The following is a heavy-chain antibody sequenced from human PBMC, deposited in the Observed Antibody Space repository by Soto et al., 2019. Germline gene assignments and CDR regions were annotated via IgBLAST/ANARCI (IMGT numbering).Heavy chain of an antibody. CDR2: ISAYNGKT. D-gene: IGHD3-3*01. CDR1: GYTFTSYG. CDR3: AREVEWLLSQGAFDI. Sequence: ASVKVSCKASGYTFTSYGISGVRQAPGQGLEWMGWISAYNGKTNYAQKLQGRVTMTTDTSTSTAYMELRSLRSDDTAVYYCAREVEWLLSQGAFDIWGQGTMVTVSS. V-gene: IGHV1-18*01. J-gene: IGHJ3*02.